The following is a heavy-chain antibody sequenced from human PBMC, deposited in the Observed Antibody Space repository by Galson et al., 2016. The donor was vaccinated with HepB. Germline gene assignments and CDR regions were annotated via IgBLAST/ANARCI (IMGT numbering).Heavy chain of an antibody. J-gene: IGHJ4*02. V-gene: IGHV4-30-2*01. CDR2: IYQGETA. Sequence: TLSLTCAVSGVSITSGGFSWNRVRQPPGKGLEWIGYIYQGETANSTPSPRSRVTMALPRTNNLFSPKLSSVPAADTAASYCARGTYDFWSGFSPTEYYFDYWGQGALVAVSS. CDR3: ARGTYDFWSGFSPTEYYFDY. D-gene: IGHD3-3*01. CDR1: GVSITSGGFS.